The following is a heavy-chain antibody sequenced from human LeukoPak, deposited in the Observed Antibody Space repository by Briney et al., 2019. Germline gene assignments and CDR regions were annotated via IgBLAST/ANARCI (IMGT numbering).Heavy chain of an antibody. J-gene: IGHJ4*02. CDR2: ISSSSSYI. V-gene: IGHV3-21*01. CDR3: ARAGPYPDYYFDY. CDR1: GFTFSSYS. Sequence: GGSLRLSCVASGFTFSSYSMRWVRQAPGKGLEWVSSISSSSSYIDYADSVKGRFTISRDNAKNSLYLQMNSLRAGDTAVYCCARAGPYPDYYFDYWGQGTLVTVSS.